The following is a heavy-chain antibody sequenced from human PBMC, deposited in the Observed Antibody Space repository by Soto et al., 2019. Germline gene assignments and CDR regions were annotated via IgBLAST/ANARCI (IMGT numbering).Heavy chain of an antibody. D-gene: IGHD1-7*01. CDR1: GYTFTSYG. V-gene: IGHV1-18*01. J-gene: IGHJ5*02. CDR2: ISAYNGNT. CDR3: ARDRGYNWNYGWFDP. Sequence: QVQLVQSGAEVKKPGASVKVSCKASGYTFTSYGISWVRQAPGQGLEWMGRISAYNGNTNYAQKLQGRVTMTTDTSTSTAYMELRSLRSDDTSVYYCARDRGYNWNYGWFDPWGQGTLVTVSS.